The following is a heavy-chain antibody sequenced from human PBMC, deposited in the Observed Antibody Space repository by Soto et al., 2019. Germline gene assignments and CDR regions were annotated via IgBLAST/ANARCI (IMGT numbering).Heavy chain of an antibody. Sequence: NPSGTLSLTCAVSGGSISSSNWWSWVRQPPGKGLEWIGEIYHSGSTNYNPSLKSRVTISVDKSKNQFSLKLSSVTAADTAVYYCARVLRNYDILTGHYYYYGMDVWGQGTTVTVSS. CDR2: IYHSGST. CDR3: ARVLRNYDILTGHYYYYGMDV. CDR1: GGSISSSNW. D-gene: IGHD3-9*01. J-gene: IGHJ6*02. V-gene: IGHV4-4*02.